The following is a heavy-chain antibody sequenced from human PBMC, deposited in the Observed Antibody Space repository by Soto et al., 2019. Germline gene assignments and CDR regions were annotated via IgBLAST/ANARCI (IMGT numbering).Heavy chain of an antibody. CDR1: GFNVTNTY. V-gene: IGHV3-53*01. D-gene: IGHD6-6*01. CDR3: ARDRSDSSRDDSFDI. CDR2: IYRGFST. Sequence: GGSLRLSCAVSGFNVTNTYMSWVRQAPGKGLEWVSVIYRGFSTFYADSVKGRFTVSRDDSRNTVSLQMNSLRAEDTAVYYCARDRSDSSRDDSFDIWGQGTMVTVSS. J-gene: IGHJ3*02.